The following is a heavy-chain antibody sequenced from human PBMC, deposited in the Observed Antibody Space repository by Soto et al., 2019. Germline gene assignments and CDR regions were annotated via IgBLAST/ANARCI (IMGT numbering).Heavy chain of an antibody. CDR2: VNPNTGVT. D-gene: IGHD3-9*01. CDR3: TTLRLDP. CDR1: GYTFTACY. Sequence: ASVKVSCKASGYTFTACYINWVRQAPGQGLEWMGWVNPNTGVTKYAQKFQGRVTMTRDTSINTAYMELSGLTSDDTAVYYCTTLRLDPWGQGTLVTVSS. J-gene: IGHJ5*02. V-gene: IGHV1-2*02.